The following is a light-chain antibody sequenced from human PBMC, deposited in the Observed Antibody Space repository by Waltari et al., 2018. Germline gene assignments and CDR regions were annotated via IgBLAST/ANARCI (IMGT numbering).Light chain of an antibody. CDR2: EFT. V-gene: IGLV2-18*02. Sequence: QSALTQPPSVSGSLGQTVSISCTRSDSAVVDFDRVSWYRQSPGTAPKLLISEFTGRPSGVSGLFSGFKSGNTASLTISGLQPDDEADYYCSSYIPRRTWVFGGGTTLTVL. CDR1: DSAVVDFDR. CDR3: SSYIPRRTWV. J-gene: IGLJ3*02.